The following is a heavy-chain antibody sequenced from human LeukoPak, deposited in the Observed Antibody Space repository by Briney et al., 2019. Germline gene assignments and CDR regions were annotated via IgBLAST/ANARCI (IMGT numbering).Heavy chain of an antibody. J-gene: IGHJ3*02. CDR3: ATTGYCSSTSCYTRLQGRAFDI. Sequence: SETLSLTCAAYGGSFSGYYWSGLRQPPGKGLEWIGEINHSGSTNYNPSLKSRVTISVDTSKNQFSLKLSSVTAADTAVYYCATTGYCSSTSCYTRLQGRAFDIWGQGTMVTVSS. CDR2: INHSGST. V-gene: IGHV4-34*01. D-gene: IGHD2-2*02. CDR1: GGSFSGYY.